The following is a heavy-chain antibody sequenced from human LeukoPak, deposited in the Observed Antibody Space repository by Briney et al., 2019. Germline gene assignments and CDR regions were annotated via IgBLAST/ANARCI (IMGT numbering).Heavy chain of an antibody. V-gene: IGHV5-51*01. D-gene: IGHD3-22*01. CDR1: GYRFTSYW. CDR2: IYPGDSDT. J-gene: IGHJ4*02. CDR3: ARRYYYDSSGYSPFDY. Sequence: GESLKISCKASGYRFTSYWIGWVRQMPGKGLEWMGIIYPGDSDTRYSPSFQGQVTISADKSISTAYLQWSSLKASDTAMYYCARRYYYDSSGYSPFDYWGQGTLVTVSS.